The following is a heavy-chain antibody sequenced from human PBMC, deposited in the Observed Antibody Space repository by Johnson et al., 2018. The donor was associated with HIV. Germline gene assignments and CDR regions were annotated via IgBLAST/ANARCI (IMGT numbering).Heavy chain of an antibody. CDR1: GFTFSNYA. CDR2: ISGSGANT. CDR3: VLQFLEWLSGDALDI. Sequence: VQLVESGGGLVQPGGSLRLSCAASGFTFSNYAMSWVRQAPGKGLEWVPAISGSGANTYYADSVKGRFTISRDNSKNTLYLQMNSLRAEDTDVDYCVLQFLEWLSGDALDIWGEGTMVSVSS. D-gene: IGHD3-3*01. J-gene: IGHJ3*02. V-gene: IGHV3-23*04.